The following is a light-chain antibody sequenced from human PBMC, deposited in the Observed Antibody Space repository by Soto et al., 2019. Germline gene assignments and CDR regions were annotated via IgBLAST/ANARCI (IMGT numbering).Light chain of an antibody. CDR3: QQSDSFPYT. CDR2: AAS. CDR1: QDIDRW. V-gene: IGKV1D-12*01. Sequence: DIQMPQSPSSVAAYVGDRVSITCRASQDIDRWLAWYQQKPGKAPKLLISAASTLESGVPSRFSGSGSGTDFTLTIASLQLEDFATSYCQQSDSFPYTFGQGTNLEIK. J-gene: IGKJ2*01.